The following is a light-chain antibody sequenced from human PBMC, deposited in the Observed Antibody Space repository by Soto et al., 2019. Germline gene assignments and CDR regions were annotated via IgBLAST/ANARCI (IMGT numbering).Light chain of an antibody. CDR2: DTS. CDR1: QSVSSN. J-gene: IGKJ4*01. Sequence: EIVLTQSPGTLSLSPGERATLSCRASQSVSSNYVACYQHKPCQTPRPPLHDTSARATGYPARFHGSRAGKEVTPTINSLQSEDFAVYYCQRYNNWPLTFGGGTKVDIK. V-gene: IGKV3-15*01. CDR3: QRYNNWPLT.